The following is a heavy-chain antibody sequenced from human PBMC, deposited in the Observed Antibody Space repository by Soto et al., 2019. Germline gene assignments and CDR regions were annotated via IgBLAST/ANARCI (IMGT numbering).Heavy chain of an antibody. D-gene: IGHD2-21*02. CDR1: GFTFSTYS. V-gene: IGHV3-21*01. CDR2: IGRRSDI. CDR3: AREETAWPLAYGLDV. J-gene: IGHJ6*02. Sequence: GGSLRLSCAASGFTFSTYSMHWVRQAPGKGLEWVSSIGRRSDIYYADSVKGRFTISRDNAKNSVSLQMNSLRDEDTAAYYCAREETAWPLAYGLDVWGQGTTVTVSS.